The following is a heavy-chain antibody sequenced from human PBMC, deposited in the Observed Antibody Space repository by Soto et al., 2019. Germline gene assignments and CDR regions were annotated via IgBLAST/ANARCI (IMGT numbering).Heavy chain of an antibody. Sequence: KTSETLYLTCTVSGGSISSSSYYWGWIRQPPGKGLEWIGSIYYSGSTYYNPSLKSRVTISVDTSKNQFSLKLSSVTAADTAVYYCARQGADPRIVVVTAADYWGQGTVVTVAS. V-gene: IGHV4-39*01. CDR2: IYYSGST. J-gene: IGHJ4*02. D-gene: IGHD2-21*02. CDR3: ARQGADPRIVVVTAADY. CDR1: GGSISSSSYY.